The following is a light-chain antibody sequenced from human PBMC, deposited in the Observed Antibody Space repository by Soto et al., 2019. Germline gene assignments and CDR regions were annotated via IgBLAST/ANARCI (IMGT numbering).Light chain of an antibody. V-gene: IGKV3-11*01. CDR3: QQRTNWPRT. Sequence: EIVLTQSPATLSLSPGQRATLSCRASQSVGTYLAWYQQKPGQAPRLLIYDASNRAPGISARFSGSGSGTDFTLTISSLEPEDFAVYYCQQRTNWPRTFGQGTKVEIK. CDR2: DAS. J-gene: IGKJ1*01. CDR1: QSVGTY.